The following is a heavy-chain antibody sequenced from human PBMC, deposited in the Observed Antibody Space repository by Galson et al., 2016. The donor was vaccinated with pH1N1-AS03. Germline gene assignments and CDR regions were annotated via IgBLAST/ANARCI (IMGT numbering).Heavy chain of an antibody. CDR3: ARGSPFSYYLDL. CDR1: GFSFSASW. J-gene: IGHJ2*01. CDR2: IRQDGGEK. V-gene: IGHV3-7*03. D-gene: IGHD1-26*01. Sequence: SVRLSCAASGFSFSASWTSWVRQAPGKGLEWVANIRQDGGEKYYVDSVEGRFTISRDNAKNSLSLQMNSLRDEDRAVYYCARGSPFSYYLDLWGRGTLVTVSS.